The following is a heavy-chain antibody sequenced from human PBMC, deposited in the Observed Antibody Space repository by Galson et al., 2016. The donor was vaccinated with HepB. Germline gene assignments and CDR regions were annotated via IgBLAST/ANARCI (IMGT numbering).Heavy chain of an antibody. J-gene: IGHJ4*02. D-gene: IGHD1-26*01. Sequence: SLRLSCAASGFTFRTYAMTWVRQAPGKGLEWVSAIGGSGGCTYYADSVKGRFTISRDNSKNPLYLQMNSLRAEDTAVYYRAKDLVSGDYSPYYLDYWGQGTLVTVSS. V-gene: IGHV3-23*01. CDR2: IGGSGGCT. CDR3: AKDLVSGDYSPYYLDY. CDR1: GFTFRTYA.